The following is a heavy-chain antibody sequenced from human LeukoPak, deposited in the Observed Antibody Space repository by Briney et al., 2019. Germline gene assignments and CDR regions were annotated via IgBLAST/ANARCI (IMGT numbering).Heavy chain of an antibody. V-gene: IGHV3-9*03. J-gene: IGHJ5*02. CDR1: GFTFDDYA. D-gene: IGHD6-19*01. CDR3: AKGLSSGWLDWFDP. Sequence: GRSLRFSCAASGFTFDDYAMHWVRQAPGKGLEWVSGISWNSGSIGYADSVKGRFTISRDNAKNSLYLQMNSLRAEDMALYYCAKGLSSGWLDWFDPWGQGTLVTVSS. CDR2: ISWNSGSI.